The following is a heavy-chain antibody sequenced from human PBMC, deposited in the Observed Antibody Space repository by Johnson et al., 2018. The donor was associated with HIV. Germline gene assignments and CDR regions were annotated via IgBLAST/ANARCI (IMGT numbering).Heavy chain of an antibody. D-gene: IGHD3-3*01. Sequence: QVQLVESGGGLVQPGGSLRLSCAASGFPFSSCWMSWVRQAPGKGLEWVAVIWYDGSNKYYADSVKGRFTISRDNSKNTLYLQMNSLKAEDTAVYYCSTDHTPGYYDFWFDIWGQGTMVTVSS. CDR3: STDHTPGYYDFWFDI. V-gene: IGHV3-33*08. J-gene: IGHJ3*02. CDR2: IWYDGSNK. CDR1: GFPFSSCW.